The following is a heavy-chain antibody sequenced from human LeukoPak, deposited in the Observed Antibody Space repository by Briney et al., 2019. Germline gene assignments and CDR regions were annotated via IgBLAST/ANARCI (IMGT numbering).Heavy chain of an antibody. J-gene: IGHJ1*01. CDR1: GFTFSSYA. D-gene: IGHD2/OR15-2a*01. CDR3: AKTFYPLFEYFQH. Sequence: GGSLRLSCAASGFTFSSYAMSWVRQAPGKGLEWVSAISGSGGSTYYAASVKGRFTISRDNSKNTLYLQMNSLRAEDTAVYYCAKTFYPLFEYFQHWGQGTLVTVSS. V-gene: IGHV3-23*01. CDR2: ISGSGGST.